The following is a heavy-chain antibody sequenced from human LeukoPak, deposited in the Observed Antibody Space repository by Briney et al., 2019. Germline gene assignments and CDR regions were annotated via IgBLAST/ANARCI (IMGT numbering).Heavy chain of an antibody. V-gene: IGHV3-48*01. CDR1: GFTFSSYS. Sequence: GGSLRLSCAASGFTFSSYSMNWVRQAPGKGLEWVSYISSSSSTIYYADSVKGRFTISRDNAKNSLYLQMNSLRAEDTAVYYCARDPPTYSSSSGGYYYYYMDVWGKGTTVTVSS. CDR3: ARDPPTYSSSSGGYYYYYMDV. J-gene: IGHJ6*03. CDR2: ISSSSSTI. D-gene: IGHD6-6*01.